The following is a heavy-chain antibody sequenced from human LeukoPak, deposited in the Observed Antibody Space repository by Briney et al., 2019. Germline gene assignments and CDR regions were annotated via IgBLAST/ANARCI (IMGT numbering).Heavy chain of an antibody. V-gene: IGHV3-21*01. CDR2: MSSSSSYI. Sequence: GGSLRLSCAASGFTFSSYSMNWVCQAPGKGLEWVSPMSSSSSYIYYADSVKGRFTISRDNAKNSLYLQMNSLRAEDTAVYYCARDYAEYSSSSGYYYYGMDVWGQGTTVTVSS. CDR3: ARDYAEYSSSSGYYYYGMDV. J-gene: IGHJ6*02. CDR1: GFTFSSYS. D-gene: IGHD6-6*01.